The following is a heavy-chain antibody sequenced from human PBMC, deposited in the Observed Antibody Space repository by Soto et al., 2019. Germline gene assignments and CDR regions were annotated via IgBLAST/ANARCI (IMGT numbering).Heavy chain of an antibody. CDR2: ISAYNGNT. CDR1: GYTFTSDG. V-gene: IGHV1-18*01. CDR3: ARPDYGDYASFDP. D-gene: IGHD4-17*01. Sequence: ASVKVACKASGYTFTSDGISWVRQAPGQGLEWMGWISAYNGNTNYAQKLQGRVTMTTDTSTSTAYMELRSLRSDDTAVHYCARPDYGDYASFDPWGQGTLVTVSS. J-gene: IGHJ5*02.